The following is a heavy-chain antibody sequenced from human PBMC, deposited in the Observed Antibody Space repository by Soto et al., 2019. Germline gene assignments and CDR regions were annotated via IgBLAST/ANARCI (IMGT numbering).Heavy chain of an antibody. D-gene: IGHD2-8*01. V-gene: IGHV3-30*18. CDR1: GFTFSSYG. J-gene: IGHJ6*02. CDR2: ISYDGSNK. Sequence: GGSLRLSCAASGFTFSSYGMHWVRQAPGKGLEWVAVISYDGSNKYYADSVKGRFTISRDNSKNTLYLQMNSLRAEDTAVYYCAKGAGYCTNGVCYSPLSDYGTVYYYGMDVWGQGTTVTVSS. CDR3: AKGAGYCTNGVCYSPLSDYGTVYYYGMDV.